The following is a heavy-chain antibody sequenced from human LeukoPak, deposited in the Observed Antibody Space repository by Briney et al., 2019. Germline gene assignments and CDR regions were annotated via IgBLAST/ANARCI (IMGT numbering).Heavy chain of an antibody. D-gene: IGHD6-13*01. CDR3: ARGVGSSWPGWFDP. CDR2: ISHSGRTI. V-gene: IGHV3-48*03. J-gene: IGHJ5*02. CDR1: GFTFSNYE. Sequence: GGSLRLSCAASGFTFSNYELNWVRRAPGKGLEWVSYISHSGRTIYYADSVKGRFTISRDNAKNSLYLQMNSLRAEDTAVYYCARGVGSSWPGWFDPWGQGTLVTVSS.